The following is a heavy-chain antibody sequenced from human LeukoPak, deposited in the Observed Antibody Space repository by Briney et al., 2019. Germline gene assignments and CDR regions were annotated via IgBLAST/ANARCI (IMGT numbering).Heavy chain of an antibody. CDR2: INPNSGGT. J-gene: IGHJ3*02. CDR1: GYTFTGYY. CDR3: ARDGVEYCSSTSCYIANDAFDI. D-gene: IGHD2-2*02. V-gene: IGHV1-2*02. Sequence: ASVKVSCKASGYTFTGYYMHWVRQAPGQGLEWMGWINPNSGGTNYAQKFQGRVTMTRDTSISTAYMELSRLRSDDTAVYYCARDGVEYCSSTSCYIANDAFDIWGQGTMVTVSS.